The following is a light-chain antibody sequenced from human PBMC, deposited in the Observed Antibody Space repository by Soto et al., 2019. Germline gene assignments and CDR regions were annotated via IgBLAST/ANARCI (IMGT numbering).Light chain of an antibody. J-gene: IGKJ3*01. CDR1: HDITSY. V-gene: IGKV1-33*01. CDR3: QEGDYLPI. Sequence: DIQMTPSPSSLSASVGVRVTITCQASHDITSYLNWSQHKPGKGPQLPIYDASIVEAGVPSRFSGSGSGTDFTCTISSLQPEDVATYYCQEGDYLPIFGPGTTVDFK. CDR2: DAS.